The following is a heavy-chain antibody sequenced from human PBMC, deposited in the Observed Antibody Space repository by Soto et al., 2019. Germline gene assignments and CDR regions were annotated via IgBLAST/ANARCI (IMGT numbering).Heavy chain of an antibody. Sequence: SETLSLTCAVYGESLNYFYWSWIRQPPGKGLEWIGYIYYSGSTYYNPSLKSRVTISVDTSKNQFSLKLSSVTAADTAVYYCARVDFGVVKNWGQGTLVTVSS. V-gene: IGHV4-30-4*01. CDR3: ARVDFGVVKN. CDR1: GESLNYFY. CDR2: IYYSGST. J-gene: IGHJ4*02. D-gene: IGHD3-3*01.